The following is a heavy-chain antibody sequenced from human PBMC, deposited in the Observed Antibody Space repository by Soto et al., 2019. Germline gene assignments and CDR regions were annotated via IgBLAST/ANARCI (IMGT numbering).Heavy chain of an antibody. CDR3: ARESSKDYYDSSGYYYVFDY. CDR2: IYYSGST. Sequence: QVQLQESGPGLVKPSETLFLTCTVSGGSISSYYWSWIRQPPGKGLEWIGYIYYSGSTNYNPSLKSRVTISVDTSKNQFSLKLSSVTAADTAVYYCARESSKDYYDSSGYYYVFDYWGQGTLVTVSS. D-gene: IGHD3-22*01. CDR1: GGSISSYY. J-gene: IGHJ4*02. V-gene: IGHV4-59*01.